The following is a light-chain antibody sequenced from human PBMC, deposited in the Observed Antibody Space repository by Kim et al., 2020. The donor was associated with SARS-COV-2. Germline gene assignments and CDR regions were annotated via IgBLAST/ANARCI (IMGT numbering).Light chain of an antibody. J-gene: IGKJ2*01. Sequence: LSPGERATLSCRASQSVSSSYLAWYQQKPGQAPRLLIYGASSRATGIPDRFSGSGSGTDFTLTISRLEPEDFAVYYCQQYGSSPYTFGQGPKPAI. CDR2: GAS. CDR1: QSVSSSY. V-gene: IGKV3-20*01. CDR3: QQYGSSPYT.